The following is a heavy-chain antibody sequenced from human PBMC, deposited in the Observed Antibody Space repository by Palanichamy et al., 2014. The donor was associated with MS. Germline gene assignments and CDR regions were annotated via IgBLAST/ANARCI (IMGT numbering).Heavy chain of an antibody. V-gene: IGHV3-23*01. Sequence: VQLLESGGGLVQPGGSLRLSCAASGFTFSSYAMSWVRQAPGKGLEWVSAISGSGGSTYYADSVKGRFTISRDNSKNTLYLQMNSLRAEDTAVYYCAKDHSNPHCTNGVCYIYAFDIWGQGTMVTVSS. CDR1: GFTFSSYA. J-gene: IGHJ3*02. CDR3: AKDHSNPHCTNGVCYIYAFDI. D-gene: IGHD2-8*01. CDR2: ISGSGGST.